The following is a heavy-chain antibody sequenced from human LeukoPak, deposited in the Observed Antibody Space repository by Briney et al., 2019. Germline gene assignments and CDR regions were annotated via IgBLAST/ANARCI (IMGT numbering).Heavy chain of an antibody. D-gene: IGHD3-22*01. CDR2: IYTSGST. Sequence: PSETLSPTCTVSGGSISSYYWSWIRQPAGKGLEWIGRIYTSGSTNYNPSLKSRVTMSVDTSKNQFSLKLSSVTAADTAVYYCARDGNYYDSSGYYDYWGQGTLVTVSS. J-gene: IGHJ4*02. CDR3: ARDGNYYDSSGYYDY. V-gene: IGHV4-4*07. CDR1: GGSISSYY.